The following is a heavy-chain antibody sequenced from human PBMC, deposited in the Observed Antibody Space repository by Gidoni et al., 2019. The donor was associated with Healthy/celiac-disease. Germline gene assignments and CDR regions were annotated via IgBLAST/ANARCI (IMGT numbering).Heavy chain of an antibody. CDR2: IYSGGRT. D-gene: IGHD3-22*01. Sequence: EVQLVETGGGLIEPWWSLSLSCAASGFTVSSNDMSWFRQSPGQGLELVSVIYSGGRTYYADSLKGRFTISRDNSKNTLYLQMNSLRAEDTAVYYCARVLGYYDSSGYPLDYWGQGTLVTVSS. J-gene: IGHJ4*02. CDR1: GFTVSSND. CDR3: ARVLGYYDSSGYPLDY. V-gene: IGHV3-53*02.